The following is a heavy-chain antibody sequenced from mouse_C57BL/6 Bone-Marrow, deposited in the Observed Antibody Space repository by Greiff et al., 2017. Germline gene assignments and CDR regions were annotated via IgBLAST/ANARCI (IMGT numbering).Heavy chain of an antibody. D-gene: IGHD1-1*01. CDR1: GFNIKDDY. J-gene: IGHJ2*01. CDR2: IDPENGDT. Sequence: EVQLQQSGAELVRPGASVKLSCTASGFNIKDDYMHWVKQRPEQGLEWIGWIDPENGDTESASKFQGKATITADPSSNTAYLQLSSLTSEDTAVYYCTTITTVGDYWGQGTTLTVSS. CDR3: TTITTVGDY. V-gene: IGHV14-4*01.